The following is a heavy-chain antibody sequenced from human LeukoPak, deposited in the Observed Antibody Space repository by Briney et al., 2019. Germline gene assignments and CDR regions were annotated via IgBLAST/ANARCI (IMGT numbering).Heavy chain of an antibody. CDR1: GYSFTSYW. CDR2: IYPGDSDT. J-gene: IGHJ6*03. D-gene: IGHD2-2*02. V-gene: IGHV5-51*01. CDR3: ARHGGYCSSTSCYTAYYYYYMDV. Sequence: GKSLKISCKGSGYSFTSYWIGWVRQMPGKGLEWMGIIYPGDSDTRYSPSFQGQVTISADKSISTAYLQWSSLKASDTAMYYCARHGGYCSSTSCYTAYYYYYMDVWGKGTTVTVSS.